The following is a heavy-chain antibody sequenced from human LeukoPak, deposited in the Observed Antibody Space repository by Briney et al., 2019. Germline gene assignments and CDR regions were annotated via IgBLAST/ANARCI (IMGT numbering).Heavy chain of an antibody. J-gene: IGHJ3*02. CDR2: ISSSSSTI. V-gene: IGHV3-48*02. Sequence: PGGSLRLSCAASGFTFSSYSMNWVRQAPGQGLEWVSYISSSSSTIYYADSVRGRFTISRDNAKNSLYLQMNSLRDEDTAVYYCARDWNYYDSSGHDAFDIWGQGTMVTVSS. CDR1: GFTFSSYS. CDR3: ARDWNYYDSSGHDAFDI. D-gene: IGHD3-22*01.